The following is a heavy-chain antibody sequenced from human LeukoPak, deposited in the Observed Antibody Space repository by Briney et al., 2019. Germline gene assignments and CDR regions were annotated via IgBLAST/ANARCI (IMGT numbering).Heavy chain of an antibody. V-gene: IGHV3-30-3*01. CDR3: ARAFYLDY. CDR1: GFTFSSYA. D-gene: IGHD2/OR15-2a*01. J-gene: IGHJ4*02. Sequence: PGGSLRLSCAASGFTFSSYAMHWVRQAPGKGLEWVAVISYDGSNKYYADSVKGRFTISRDNSKNTLYLQMNSLRAEDTAVYYCARAFYLDYWGQGTLVTVSS. CDR2: ISYDGSNK.